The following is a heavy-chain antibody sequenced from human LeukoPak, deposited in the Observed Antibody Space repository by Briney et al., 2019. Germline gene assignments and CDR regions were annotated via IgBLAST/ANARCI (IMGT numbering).Heavy chain of an antibody. CDR2: ISAYNGNT. CDR1: GYTFTSYG. V-gene: IGHV1-18*01. CDR3: ARHQLVRYYYYYMDV. Sequence: ASVKVSCKASGYTFTSYGISWVRQAPGQGLEWMGWISAYNGNTNYAQKLQGRVTMTTDTSTSTAYMELRSLRSDDTAVYYCARHQLVRYYYYYMDVWGKGTTVTVSS. D-gene: IGHD6-13*01. J-gene: IGHJ6*03.